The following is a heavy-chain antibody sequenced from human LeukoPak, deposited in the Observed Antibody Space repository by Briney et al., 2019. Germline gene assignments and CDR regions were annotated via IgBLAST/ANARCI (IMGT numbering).Heavy chain of an antibody. Sequence: GGSLRLSCAASGFTFSSYAMSWVRQAPGKGLEWVANIKQDGSAKYYVDSVKGRFTISRDNAKNSLYLQMGSLRAEDTAVYYCARFSGRNWGQGTLVTVSS. CDR2: IKQDGSAK. J-gene: IGHJ4*02. CDR3: ARFSGRN. D-gene: IGHD2-15*01. V-gene: IGHV3-7*01. CDR1: GFTFSSYA.